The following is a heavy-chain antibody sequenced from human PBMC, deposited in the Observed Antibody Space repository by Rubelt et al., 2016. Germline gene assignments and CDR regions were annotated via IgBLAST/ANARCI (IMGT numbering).Heavy chain of an antibody. J-gene: IGHJ5*02. CDR3: ARSPRYDFEDNWFDP. CDR1: GYTFTSYY. D-gene: IGHD3-3*01. Sequence: QVQLVQSGAEVKKPGASVKVSCKASGYTFTSYYMHWVRQAPGQGLEWMGLINPSGGSTSYGQKFQGRGTMTRETSTSTGYMELSSLRSEDTAVYYCARSPRYDFEDNWFDPWGQGTLVTVSS. V-gene: IGHV1-46*01. CDR2: INPSGGST.